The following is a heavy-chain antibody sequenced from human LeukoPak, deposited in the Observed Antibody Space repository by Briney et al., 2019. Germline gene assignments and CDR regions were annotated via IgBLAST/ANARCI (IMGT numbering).Heavy chain of an antibody. Sequence: SETLSLTCSVSGDSISSYYWSWIRQPAGKGLEWIGRIHPSGSTNYNPSLKSRVTLSVDTSKNQFSLKLSSVTAADTAVYYCARDGSGSYYFEYWGQGTLVTVSS. CDR1: GDSISSYY. J-gene: IGHJ4*02. CDR3: ARDGSGSYYFEY. V-gene: IGHV4-4*07. CDR2: IHPSGST. D-gene: IGHD3-10*01.